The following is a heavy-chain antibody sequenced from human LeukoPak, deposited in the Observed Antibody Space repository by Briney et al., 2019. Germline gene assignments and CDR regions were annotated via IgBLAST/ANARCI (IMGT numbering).Heavy chain of an antibody. J-gene: IGHJ4*02. CDR2: ISYDGSNK. V-gene: IGHV3-30*18. CDR3: AKDWKGTPGY. Sequence: PGGSLRLSCAASGFTFSSYGMHWVRQAPGKGLEWVAVISYDGSNKYYADSVKGRFTISRDNSKNTLYLQMNSLRAEDTAVYYCAKDWKGTPGYWGQGTLVTVSS. D-gene: IGHD1-1*01. CDR1: GFTFSSYG.